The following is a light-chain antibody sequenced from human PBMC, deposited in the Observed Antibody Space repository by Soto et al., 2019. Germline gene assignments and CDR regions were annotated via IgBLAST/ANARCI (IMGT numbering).Light chain of an antibody. CDR2: GAS. CDR3: QQYVTSPLT. J-gene: IGKJ3*01. V-gene: IGKV3-20*01. Sequence: EIVLTQSPGTLSLSPGERATLSCRASQSVGSNCLAWYQQKPGQAPRVLIYGASSRATGIPDRFSGSGSGTDFTLTISRLEPADSAVYYCQQYVTSPLTFGPGTKVDI. CDR1: QSVGSNC.